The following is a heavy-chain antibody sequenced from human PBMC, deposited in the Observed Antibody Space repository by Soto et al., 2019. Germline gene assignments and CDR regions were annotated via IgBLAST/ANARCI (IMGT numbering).Heavy chain of an antibody. CDR1: GGSISSGGYY. CDR2: IYSSGST. Sequence: QVQLQESGPGLVKPSQTLSLTCTVSGGSISSGGYYWTWIRQHPGKGLEWIGYIYSSGSTYYNPSLKSRVIKSVDTSKNQFSRRLGSVTAADTAIYYGARGGGHDYSDYGYDYWGQGTLVTVSS. J-gene: IGHJ4*02. D-gene: IGHD4-17*01. CDR3: ARGGGHDYSDYGYDY. V-gene: IGHV4-31*03.